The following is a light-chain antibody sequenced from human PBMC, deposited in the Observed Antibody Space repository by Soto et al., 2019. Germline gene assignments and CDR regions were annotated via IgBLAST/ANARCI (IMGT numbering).Light chain of an antibody. CDR1: QSVSSGY. J-gene: IGKJ1*01. Sequence: EIVLTQSPGTLSLSPGERATLSCRASQSVSSGYLAWYQQKPGQAPRLLIYDASTRATGIPARFSGSGSGTDFTLTISRLEPEDFAVYYCQQYGRSPPWTFGQGTKVDI. CDR3: QQYGRSPPWT. CDR2: DAS. V-gene: IGKV3-20*01.